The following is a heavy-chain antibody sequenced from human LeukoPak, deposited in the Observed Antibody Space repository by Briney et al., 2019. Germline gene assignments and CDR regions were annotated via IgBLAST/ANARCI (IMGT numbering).Heavy chain of an antibody. J-gene: IGHJ4*02. D-gene: IGHD2-2*01. V-gene: IGHV3-48*01. CDR2: INSSSSTI. Sequence: GSLRLSCAASGFTFSSYSMNWVRQAPGKGLEWVSYINSSSSTIYYADSVKGRFTISRDNAKNSLYLQMNSLRAEDTAVYYCARGKLVVPAAMRDYWGQGTLVTVSS. CDR1: GFTFSSYS. CDR3: ARGKLVVPAAMRDY.